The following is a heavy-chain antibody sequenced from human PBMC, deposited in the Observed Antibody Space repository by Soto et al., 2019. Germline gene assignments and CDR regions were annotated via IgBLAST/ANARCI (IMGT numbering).Heavy chain of an antibody. V-gene: IGHV3-23*01. CDR2: ISGSGGST. CDR3: AKVSRGIGVVPAALN. D-gene: IGHD2-2*01. Sequence: EVQLLESGGGSVQPGGSLRLSCVASGHTFQNYAMTWVRQAPGKGLEWVSGISGSGGSTYYADSVRGRFTISRDDSKNTLYLQMSSLRAEDTAVYDCAKVSRGIGVVPAALNWGQGTRVTVSS. CDR1: GHTFQNYA. J-gene: IGHJ4*02.